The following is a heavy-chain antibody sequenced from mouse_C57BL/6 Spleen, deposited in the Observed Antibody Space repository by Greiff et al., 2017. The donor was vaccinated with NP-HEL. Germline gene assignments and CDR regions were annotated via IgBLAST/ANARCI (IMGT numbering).Heavy chain of an antibody. J-gene: IGHJ4*01. CDR2: IYWDDDK. D-gene: IGHD2-4*01. Sequence: ESGPGILQSSQTLSLTCSFSGFSLSTSGMGVSWIRQPSGKGLEWLAHIYWDDDKRYNPSLKSRLTISKDTSRNQVFLKITSVDTADTATYYCAREIYYDYPYYAMDYWGQGTSVTVSS. CDR3: AREIYYDYPYYAMDY. V-gene: IGHV8-12*01. CDR1: GFSLSTSGMG.